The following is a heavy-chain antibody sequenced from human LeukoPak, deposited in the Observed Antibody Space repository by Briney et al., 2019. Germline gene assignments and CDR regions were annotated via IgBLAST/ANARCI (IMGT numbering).Heavy chain of an antibody. J-gene: IGHJ4*02. D-gene: IGHD3-16*02. Sequence: GGSLRLSCAASGFTFSSYAMSWVRQAPGKGLEWVSAISGSGGSTYYADSVKGRFTISRDTSKNTLYLQMNSLRAEDTALYYXAKALGELSFIIDYWGQGTLVTVSS. CDR1: GFTFSSYA. CDR3: AKALGELSFIIDY. CDR2: ISGSGGST. V-gene: IGHV3-23*01.